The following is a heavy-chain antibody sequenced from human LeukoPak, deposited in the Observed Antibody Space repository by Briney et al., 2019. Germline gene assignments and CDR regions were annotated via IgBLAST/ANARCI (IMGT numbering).Heavy chain of an antibody. Sequence: ASVKVSCKASGYTFTSYYMHWVRQAPGQGLEWMGWISAYNGNTNYAQKLQGRVTMTTDTSTSTAYMELRSLRSDDTAVYYCARDSTAVAGLDYWGQGTLVTVSS. CDR3: ARDSTAVAGLDY. CDR2: ISAYNGNT. V-gene: IGHV1-18*04. D-gene: IGHD6-19*01. CDR1: GYTFTSYY. J-gene: IGHJ4*02.